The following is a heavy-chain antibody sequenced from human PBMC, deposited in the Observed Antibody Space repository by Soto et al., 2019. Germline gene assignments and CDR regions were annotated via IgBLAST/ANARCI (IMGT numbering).Heavy chain of an antibody. CDR3: AKEFTPLHYYYYGMDV. CDR2: ISYDGSNK. Sequence: QVQLVESGGGVVQPGRSLRLSCAASGFTFSSYGMHWVRQAPGKGLEWVAVISYDGSNKYYADSVKGRFTISRDNSKNTLYLQMNSLRAEDTAVYYCAKEFTPLHYYYYGMDVWGQGTTVTVSS. V-gene: IGHV3-30*18. J-gene: IGHJ6*02. CDR1: GFTFSSYG.